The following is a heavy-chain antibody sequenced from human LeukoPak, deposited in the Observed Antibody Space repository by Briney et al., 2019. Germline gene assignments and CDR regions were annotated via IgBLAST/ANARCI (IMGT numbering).Heavy chain of an antibody. V-gene: IGHV3-48*04. CDR2: ISGSSAAI. D-gene: IGHD1-1*01. J-gene: IGHJ4*02. Sequence: HPGESLRLSCAASGFSFSSYSMNWVRQAPGKGLEWISYISGSSAAIYYADSVKGRFTISRDNAKNSLYLQMNSLRAEDTALYYCAKGQLDAVGSMGYWGQGTLVTVSS. CDR1: GFSFSSYS. CDR3: AKGQLDAVGSMGY.